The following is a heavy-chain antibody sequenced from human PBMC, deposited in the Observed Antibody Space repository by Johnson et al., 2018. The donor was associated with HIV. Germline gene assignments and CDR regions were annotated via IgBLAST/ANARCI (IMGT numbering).Heavy chain of an antibody. CDR3: ARDRAILAARPAGAFDV. CDR1: GSPSNTFG. Sequence: VQLVESGGGLVQPGGSLSPPCPALGSPSNTFGFHWVRRAPAKGRGWVEFIPFDGSKKYYADSVKGRFTIARDNSKNTLYLQMHSLRSEDTAVYYCARDRAILAARPAGAFDVWGPGTMVTVSS. CDR2: IPFDGSKK. V-gene: IGHV3-30*19. J-gene: IGHJ3*01. D-gene: IGHD6-6*01.